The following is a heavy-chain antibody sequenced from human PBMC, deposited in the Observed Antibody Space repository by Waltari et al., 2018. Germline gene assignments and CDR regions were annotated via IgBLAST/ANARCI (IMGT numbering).Heavy chain of an antibody. CDR1: GGSISSSNW. V-gene: IGHV4-4*02. D-gene: IGHD3-10*01. J-gene: IGHJ6*03. Sequence: QVQLQESGPGLVKPSGTLSLTCAVSGGSISSSNWWSWVRQPPGKGLEWIGEIYHSGSTNYNPSLKSRVTISVDTSKNQFSLKLSSVTAADTAVYYCARDVLPRFSGYYYMDVWGKGTTVTVSS. CDR2: IYHSGST. CDR3: ARDVLPRFSGYYYMDV.